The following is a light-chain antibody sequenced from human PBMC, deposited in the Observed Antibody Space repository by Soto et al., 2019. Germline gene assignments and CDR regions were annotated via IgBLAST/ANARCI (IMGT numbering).Light chain of an antibody. CDR2: DAS. V-gene: IGKV3-15*01. Sequence: ETMMTQSPDTLSVSLGERATLSCRASQSLRSSLAWYQQKPGQAPRLLIYDASTRATGIPVRFSGSGSGTDFTLTISGLQSEDFAVYYCQQYNNWPQTFGQGTKVEIK. CDR1: QSLRSS. CDR3: QQYNNWPQT. J-gene: IGKJ1*01.